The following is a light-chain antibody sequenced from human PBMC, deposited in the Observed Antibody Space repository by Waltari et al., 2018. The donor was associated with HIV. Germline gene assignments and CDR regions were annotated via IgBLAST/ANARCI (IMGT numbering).Light chain of an antibody. Sequence: QSALTQPASVSGSPGQSITISCTGTSSDVGGYNYVSWYQQHPGKAPKLMIYEVSNRPSGFSNRFSGSKSGHTASLTISGLQAEDEADYYCSSYTSSSTPHVVFGGGTKLTVL. J-gene: IGLJ2*01. CDR1: SSDVGGYNY. V-gene: IGLV2-14*01. CDR3: SSYTSSSTPHVV. CDR2: EVS.